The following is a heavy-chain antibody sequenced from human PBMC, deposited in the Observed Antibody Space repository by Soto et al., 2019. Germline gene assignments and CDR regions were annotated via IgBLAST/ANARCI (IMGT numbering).Heavy chain of an antibody. CDR2: ISSGATHT. CDR1: GFTFSDYY. Sequence: QVQLVESGGGLVKPGGSLRLSCAASGFTFSDYYMTWIRQAPGKGLEWLSYISSGATHTNYADSVKGRFTISRDNAKNSLSLQMNSLRAEDTAVYYCARAITGNDHTFDYWGQGNLGTVSS. D-gene: IGHD1-20*01. V-gene: IGHV3-11*06. CDR3: ARAITGNDHTFDY. J-gene: IGHJ4*02.